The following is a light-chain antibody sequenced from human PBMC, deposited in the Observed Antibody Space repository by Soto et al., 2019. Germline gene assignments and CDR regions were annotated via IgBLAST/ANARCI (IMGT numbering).Light chain of an antibody. CDR2: DVS. J-gene: IGLJ1*01. CDR3: SSYTSSSTLV. Sequence: QSVLPQAASLSGSPGQSITISCTGTSSDVGGYNYVSWYQQHPGKAPKLMIYDVSNRPSGVSNRFSGSKSGNTASLTISGLQAEDEADYYCSSYTSSSTLVFGTGTKVTVL. CDR1: SSDVGGYNY. V-gene: IGLV2-14*01.